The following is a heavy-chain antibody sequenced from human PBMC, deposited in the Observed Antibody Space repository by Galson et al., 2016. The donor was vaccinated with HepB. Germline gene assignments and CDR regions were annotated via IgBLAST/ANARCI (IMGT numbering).Heavy chain of an antibody. D-gene: IGHD3-3*01. V-gene: IGHV3-23*01. J-gene: IGHJ2*01. CDR2: ISGSGDSA. CDR1: GFTFSSYA. CDR3: AKDQTTYDPVWYFDI. Sequence: SLRLSCAASGFTFSSYAMTWVRQAPGKGLEWVSGISGSGDSAYYGDSVKGRFSISRDNSKNTLYLQMNSLRADDTAVYFCAKDQTTYDPVWYFDIWGRGTLVTVSS.